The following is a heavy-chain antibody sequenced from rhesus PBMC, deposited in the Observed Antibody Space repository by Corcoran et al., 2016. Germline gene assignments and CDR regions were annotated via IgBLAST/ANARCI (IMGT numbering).Heavy chain of an antibody. CDR2: LIPLVGIT. D-gene: IGHD3-3*01. V-gene: IGHV1-198*02. CDR3: ARGSNYNIWTGYYLGGLDS. CDR1: GFTFGSYA. J-gene: IGHJ6*01. Sequence: QVQLVQSGAEVKKPGASVKVSCKASGFTFGSYAISWVRQAPGQGLEWMGVLIPLVGITNYAEKFQGRVTITADTSTSTAYMELSSLRSEDTAVYYCARGSNYNIWTGYYLGGLDSWGQGVVVTVAS.